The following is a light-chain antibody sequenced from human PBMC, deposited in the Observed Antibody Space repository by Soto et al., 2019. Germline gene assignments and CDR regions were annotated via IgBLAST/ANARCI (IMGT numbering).Light chain of an antibody. CDR3: QQYTNWPPYT. Sequence: EIVMTQSPSTLAVSPGERATLSCRASQSVSSNLAWYQQRPGQAPRLLIPGASTRATGIPARFSGSGSGTEFTLTICSMQSEDFAVYHCQQYTNWPPYTFGQGTKLEFK. V-gene: IGKV3-15*01. CDR2: GAS. J-gene: IGKJ2*01. CDR1: QSVSSN.